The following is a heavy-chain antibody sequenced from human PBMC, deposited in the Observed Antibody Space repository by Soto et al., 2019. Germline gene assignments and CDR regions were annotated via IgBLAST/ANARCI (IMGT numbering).Heavy chain of an antibody. D-gene: IGHD4-17*01. CDR2: IYYNGIS. V-gene: IGHV4-59*01. CDR1: GGSISTYY. J-gene: IGHJ4*02. Sequence: QVQLQESGPGLVKPSETLSLTCTVSGGSISTYYWNWIRQPPGKGLEWIGYIYYNGISNSNPSLKTRVTISVDTSKNQFSLILSSVTAADTAVYYCARDSALRAEFDYWGQGTLVTVSS. CDR3: ARDSALRAEFDY.